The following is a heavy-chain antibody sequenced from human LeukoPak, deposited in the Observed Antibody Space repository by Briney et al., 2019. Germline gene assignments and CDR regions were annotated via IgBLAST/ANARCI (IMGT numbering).Heavy chain of an antibody. J-gene: IGHJ4*02. D-gene: IGHD3-10*01. V-gene: IGHV4-59*01. Sequence: SETLSLTCSISGGSISSYYWSWIRQPPGKGLEWIGYIYYSGSTNYNPSLKSRVTISLDTSKNQISLKVSSVTAADTAVYYCARSHGLGSWYYFDYWGQENLVTVSS. CDR3: ARSHGLGSWYYFDY. CDR2: IYYSGST. CDR1: GGSISSYY.